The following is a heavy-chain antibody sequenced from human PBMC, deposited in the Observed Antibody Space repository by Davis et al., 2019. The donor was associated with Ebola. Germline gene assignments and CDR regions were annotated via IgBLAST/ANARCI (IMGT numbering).Heavy chain of an antibody. Sequence: PGGSLRLSCAASGFTFNTYTMHWVRQAPGRGLEWVAAISHDENNKYYADSVKGRFTISRDKNTLYLQMNSLRAEDTAVYNCARAYKMGVGYFTIRETPYFDYWGQGTLVTVSS. V-gene: IGHV3-30-3*01. D-gene: IGHD3-3*01. CDR2: ISHDENNK. CDR1: GFTFNTYT. CDR3: ARAYKMGVGYFTIRETPYFDY. J-gene: IGHJ4*02.